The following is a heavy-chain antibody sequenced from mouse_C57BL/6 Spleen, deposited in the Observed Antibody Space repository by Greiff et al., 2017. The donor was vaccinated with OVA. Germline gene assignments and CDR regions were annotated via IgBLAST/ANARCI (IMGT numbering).Heavy chain of an antibody. D-gene: IGHD2-2*01. CDR3: ARQDGYETMDY. J-gene: IGHJ4*01. CDR1: GYTFTSYW. V-gene: IGHV1-64*01. CDR2: IHPNSGST. Sequence: QVQLQQPGAELVKPGASVKLSCKASGYTFTSYWMHWVKQRPGQGLEWIGMIHPNSGSTNYNEKFKRKATLTVDKSSSTAYMQLSSLTSEDSAVYYCARQDGYETMDYWGQGTSVTVSS.